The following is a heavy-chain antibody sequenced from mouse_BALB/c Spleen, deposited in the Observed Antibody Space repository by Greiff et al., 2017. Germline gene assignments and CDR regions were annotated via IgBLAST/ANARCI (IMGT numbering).Heavy chain of an antibody. D-gene: IGHD2-14*01. Sequence: EVKVVESGGGLVQPGGSMKLSCVASGFTFSNYWMNWVRQSPEKGLEWVAEIRLKSNNYATHYAESVKGRFTISRDDSKSSVYLQMNNLRAEDTGIYYCTRRGYDDAMDYWGQGTSVTVSS. CDR1: GFTFSNYW. J-gene: IGHJ4*01. V-gene: IGHV6-6*02. CDR3: TRRGYDDAMDY. CDR2: IRLKSNNYAT.